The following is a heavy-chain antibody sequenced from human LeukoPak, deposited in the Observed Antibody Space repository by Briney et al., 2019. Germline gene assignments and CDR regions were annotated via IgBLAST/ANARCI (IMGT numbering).Heavy chain of an antibody. CDR2: IWFDGSEQ. J-gene: IGHJ1*01. V-gene: IGHV3-33*01. CDR3: AREGDSRWGELSP. D-gene: IGHD3-16*02. Sequence: GGSPRLSCAASGFTFSTYAIHWVRQAPGKGLEWVAVIWFDGSEQYYADSVKGRFIISRDNSKSTSNLQLNSLRAEDTAVYYCAREGDSRWGELSPWGQGTLVTVSS. CDR1: GFTFSTYA.